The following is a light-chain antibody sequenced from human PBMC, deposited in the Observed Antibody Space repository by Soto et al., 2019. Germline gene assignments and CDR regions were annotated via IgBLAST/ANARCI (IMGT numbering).Light chain of an antibody. CDR3: QQANNFPLT. V-gene: IGKV1-12*01. CDR1: RGINYW. CDR2: AAS. J-gene: IGKJ4*01. Sequence: DLQMTQSPSSVSASVGDRVTMTCRASRGINYWLAWYQQKPGKAPKLLIYAASTLQSGVPSRFSGSGSGTDFTLTISSLQPEDFATYYCQQANNFPLTFGGGTRVEI.